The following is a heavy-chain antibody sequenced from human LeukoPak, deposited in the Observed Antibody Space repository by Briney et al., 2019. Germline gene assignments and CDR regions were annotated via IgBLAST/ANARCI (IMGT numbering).Heavy chain of an antibody. Sequence: ASVKVSCKVSGYTLTELSMHWVRQAPGKGLEWMGGFDPEDGETIYAQKFQGRVTMTEDTSTDTAYMELSSLRSGDTAVYYCATGGVVGDPDIFDYWGQGTLVTVSS. CDR1: GYTLTELS. D-gene: IGHD1-26*01. CDR3: ATGGVVGDPDIFDY. CDR2: FDPEDGET. V-gene: IGHV1-24*01. J-gene: IGHJ4*02.